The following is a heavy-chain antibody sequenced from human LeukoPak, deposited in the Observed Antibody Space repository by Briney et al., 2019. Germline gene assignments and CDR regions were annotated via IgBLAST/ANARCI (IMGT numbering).Heavy chain of an antibody. CDR1: GFTFSSYS. V-gene: IGHV3-48*04. CDR2: ISSSSSTI. D-gene: IGHD3-16*01. CDR3: ARDAYDYVWGRYFDY. J-gene: IGHJ4*02. Sequence: PGGSLRLSCAASGFTFSSYSMNWVRQAPGKGLEWVSYISSSSSTIYYADSVKGRFTISRDNAKNSLYLQMNSLRAEDTAVYYCARDAYDYVWGRYFDYWGQGTLATVSS.